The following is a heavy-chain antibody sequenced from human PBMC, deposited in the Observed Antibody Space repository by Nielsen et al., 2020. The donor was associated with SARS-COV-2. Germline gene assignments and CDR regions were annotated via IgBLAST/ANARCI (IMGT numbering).Heavy chain of an antibody. D-gene: IGHD3-10*01. V-gene: IGHV3-48*01. CDR1: GFTFSSYS. CDR3: AVGPLEY. J-gene: IGHJ4*02. Sequence: GGSLRLSCAASGFTFSSYSMNWVRQAPGKGLEWVSYISSSSTIYYADSVKGRFTISRDNAKNSLSLQMNSLRADDTAVYYCAVGPLEYWGQGTVVTVSS. CDR2: ISSSSTI.